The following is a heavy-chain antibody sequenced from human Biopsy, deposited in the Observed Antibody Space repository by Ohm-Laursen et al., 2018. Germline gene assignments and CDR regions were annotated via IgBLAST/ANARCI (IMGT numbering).Heavy chain of an antibody. D-gene: IGHD6-19*01. CDR1: GDSVSSGSFY. CDR2: IYDRGSTA. Sequence: TLSLTCTVSGDSVSSGSFYWTWIRQPPGQGLEYIGYIYDRGSTANYNPSLESRVTMSVDMPKNQFSLKLSSVTAADTATYYCARGMRSSGWPYFDSWGQGTLVTVSS. J-gene: IGHJ4*02. V-gene: IGHV4-61*01. CDR3: ARGMRSSGWPYFDS.